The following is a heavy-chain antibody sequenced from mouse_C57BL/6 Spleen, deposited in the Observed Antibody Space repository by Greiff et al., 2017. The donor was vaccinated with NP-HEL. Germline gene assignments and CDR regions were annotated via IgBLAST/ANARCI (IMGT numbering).Heavy chain of an antibody. Sequence: EVKLMESGGGLVKPGGSLKLSCAASGFTFSSYAMSWVRQTPEKRLEWVATISDGGSYTYYPDNVKGRFTISRDNAKNNLYLQMSHLKSEDTAMYYCARGSGTLYYYAMDYWGQGTSVTVSS. CDR1: GFTFSSYA. D-gene: IGHD4-1*01. CDR3: ARGSGTLYYYAMDY. V-gene: IGHV5-4*03. J-gene: IGHJ4*01. CDR2: ISDGGSYT.